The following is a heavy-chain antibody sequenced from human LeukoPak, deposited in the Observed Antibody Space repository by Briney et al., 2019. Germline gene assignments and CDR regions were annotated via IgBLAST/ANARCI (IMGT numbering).Heavy chain of an antibody. CDR1: GYTFTSYG. V-gene: IGHV1-18*01. Sequence: ASVKVSCTASGYTFTSYGISWVRQAPGQGLEXXXXXSAYNGNTNYAQKLQGRVTMTTDTSTSTAYMELRSLRSDDTAVYYCAGGYQLLSYRWCMDVWGQGTTVTVSS. CDR2: XSAYNGNT. CDR3: AGGYQLLSYRWCMDV. D-gene: IGHD2-2*01. J-gene: IGHJ6*02.